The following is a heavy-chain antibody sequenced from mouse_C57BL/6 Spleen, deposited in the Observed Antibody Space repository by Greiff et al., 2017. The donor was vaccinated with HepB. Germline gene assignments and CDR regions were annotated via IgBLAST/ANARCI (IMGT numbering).Heavy chain of an antibody. D-gene: IGHD1-1*01. CDR2: INYDGSST. Sequence: EVQLVESEGGLVQPGSSMKLSCTASGFTFSDYYMAWVRQVPEKGLEWVANINYDGSSTYYLDSLKSRFIISRDNAKNILYLQMSSLKSEDTATYYCARDRGTTVVDWYFDVWGTGTTVTVSS. J-gene: IGHJ1*03. CDR1: GFTFSDYY. V-gene: IGHV5-16*01. CDR3: ARDRGTTVVDWYFDV.